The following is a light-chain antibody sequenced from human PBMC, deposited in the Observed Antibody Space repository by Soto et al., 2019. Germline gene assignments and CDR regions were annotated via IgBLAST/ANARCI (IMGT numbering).Light chain of an antibody. V-gene: IGKV1-39*01. J-gene: IGKJ4*01. CDR2: ATD. CDR1: QTITNY. CDR3: QQYNNWLRLT. Sequence: DIQMTQSPSSLSASVGDRVTITCRASQTITNYLNWYQQQSGKAPKLLIYATDTLQSGVPSRFSGSGSGTDYTLTISSLQPEDFAVYYCQQYNNWLRLTFGGGTKVEIK.